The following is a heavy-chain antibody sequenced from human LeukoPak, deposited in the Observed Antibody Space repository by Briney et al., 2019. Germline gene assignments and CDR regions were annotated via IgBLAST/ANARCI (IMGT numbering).Heavy chain of an antibody. J-gene: IGHJ5*02. Sequence: SVKVSCKATGGTFSSYAISWVRQAPGQGLEWMGRIIPIFGIANYAQKFQGRVTITADKSTSTAYMELSSLRSEDTAVYYCARMEQQLVRDNWFDPWGQGTLVTVSS. CDR1: GGTFSSYA. CDR3: ARMEQQLVRDNWFDP. V-gene: IGHV1-69*04. CDR2: IIPIFGIA. D-gene: IGHD6-13*01.